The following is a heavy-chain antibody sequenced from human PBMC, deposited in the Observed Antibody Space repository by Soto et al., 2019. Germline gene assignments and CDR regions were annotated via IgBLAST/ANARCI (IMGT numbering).Heavy chain of an antibody. V-gene: IGHV4-34*01. Sequence: QVQLQQWGAGLLKPSETLSLTCAVYGGSFSGYYWSWIRQPPGKGLEWIGEINHSGSTNYTPSLKRRVPICVDTSKNQCCLKLSSVAAAYTAVYCCSRGGCGDVSVLARGYYFDYWVQGTLVTVSS. CDR1: GGSFSGYY. D-gene: IGHD3-10*01. CDR2: INHSGST. CDR3: SRGGCGDVSVLARGYYFDY. J-gene: IGHJ4*02.